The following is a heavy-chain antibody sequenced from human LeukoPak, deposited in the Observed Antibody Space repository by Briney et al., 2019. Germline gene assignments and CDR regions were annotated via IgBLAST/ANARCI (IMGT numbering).Heavy chain of an antibody. J-gene: IGHJ6*03. CDR3: ARAIVGATTYYYYMDV. CDR1: GGSLSSYY. Sequence: SETLSLTCTVSGGSLSSYYWSWIRQPPGKGLEWIGYIYYSGSTNYNPSLKSRVTISVDTSKNQFSLKLSSVTAADTAVYYCARAIVGATTYYYYMDVWGKGTTVTVSS. D-gene: IGHD1-26*01. V-gene: IGHV4-59*01. CDR2: IYYSGST.